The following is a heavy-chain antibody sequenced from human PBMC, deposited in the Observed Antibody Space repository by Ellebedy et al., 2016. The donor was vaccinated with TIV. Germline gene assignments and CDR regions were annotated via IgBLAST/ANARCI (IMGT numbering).Heavy chain of an antibody. CDR3: SRGIAAVMY. CDR1: GFSFSNYN. CDR2: IIGSSSYM. Sequence: GESLKISCAASGFSFSNYNMNWVRKAPGKGLEWVASIIGSSSYMFYSDSVKGRFTISRDNAKNSLYLQMNSLRAEDTAVYYCSRGIAAVMYWGQGTLVTVSS. V-gene: IGHV3-21*01. D-gene: IGHD6-13*01. J-gene: IGHJ4*02.